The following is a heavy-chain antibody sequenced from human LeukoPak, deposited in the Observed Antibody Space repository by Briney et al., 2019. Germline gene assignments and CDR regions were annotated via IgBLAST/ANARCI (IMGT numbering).Heavy chain of an antibody. CDR3: ARQVYYYYYMDV. V-gene: IGHV4-61*02. CDR1: GGSISSSSNY. J-gene: IGHJ6*03. Sequence: SQTLSLTCTVSGGSISSSSNYWSWIRQPAGKGLEWIGRIYTSGGTNYNPSLKSRLTISIDTSKNQFSLKLSSVTAADTAVYYCARQVYYYYYMDVWGKGTTVTVSS. CDR2: IYTSGGT.